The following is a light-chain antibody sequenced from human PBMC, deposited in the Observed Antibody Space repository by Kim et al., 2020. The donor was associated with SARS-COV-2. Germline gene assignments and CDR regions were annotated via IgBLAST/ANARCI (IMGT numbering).Light chain of an antibody. CDR3: SSFTISSTWV. CDR1: SSDVGSYNF. CDR2: DVT. V-gene: IGLV2-14*03. J-gene: IGLJ3*02. Sequence: QSALTQPASVSGSPGQSITISCTGTSSDVGSYNFVSWYQQHPDKAPKLIIYDVTNWPSGVSNRFSGSKSGNTASLTISGLQAEDEADYYCSSFTISSTWVFGGGTQLTIL.